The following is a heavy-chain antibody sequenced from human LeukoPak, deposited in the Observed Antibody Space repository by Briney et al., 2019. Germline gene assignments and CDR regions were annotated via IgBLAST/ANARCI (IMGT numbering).Heavy chain of an antibody. CDR3: ARGPRGLNY. CDR2: IYYSGST. CDR1: GGSISNYY. Sequence: KPSETLSLTCTVSGGSISNYYWSWIRQPPGKGLGWIAYIYYSGSTNYNPSLKSRVTISIDTSKNQFSLKLSSVTAAGTAVYYCARGPRGLNYWGQGTLVTVSS. D-gene: IGHD3-22*01. V-gene: IGHV4-59*01. J-gene: IGHJ4*02.